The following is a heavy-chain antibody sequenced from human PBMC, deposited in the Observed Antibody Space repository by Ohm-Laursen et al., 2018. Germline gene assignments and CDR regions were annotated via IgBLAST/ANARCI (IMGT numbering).Heavy chain of an antibody. CDR3: VRDGNYRLDQ. V-gene: IGHV3-30*03. CDR2: ISNDENYK. D-gene: IGHD1-7*01. J-gene: IGHJ4*02. CDR1: GFTFSSYG. Sequence: SLRLSCAASGFTFSSYGMHWVRQAPGKGLEWVAVISNDENYKNYADSVRGRFTISRDNSENTLYLQMNSLTVEDTAVYYCVRDGNYRLDQWGQGTLVTVSS.